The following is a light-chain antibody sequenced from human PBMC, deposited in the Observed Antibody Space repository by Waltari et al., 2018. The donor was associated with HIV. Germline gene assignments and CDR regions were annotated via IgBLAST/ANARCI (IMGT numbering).Light chain of an antibody. CDR1: SSATGPYKY. CDR3: SSYTDSDTLL. Sequence: QSALTQPPSASGSPGQSVTISCTGVSSATGPYKYVSWYQQPPGKVPKLIIYEDIKRPSGVPDRFSGSKSDDTASLTISALQGDDEADYYCSSYTDSDTLLFGGGTKLTVL. J-gene: IGLJ2*01. V-gene: IGLV2-8*01. CDR2: EDI.